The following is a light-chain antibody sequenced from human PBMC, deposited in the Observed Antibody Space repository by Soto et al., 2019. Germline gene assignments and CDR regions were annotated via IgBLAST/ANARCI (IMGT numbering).Light chain of an antibody. CDR3: SSYTSSTTPFWV. CDR1: SSDVGGYDY. V-gene: IGLV2-14*01. CDR2: EVS. J-gene: IGLJ3*02. Sequence: QSALTQPASVSGSPGQSITISCTGTSSDVGGYDYVFWYQQHPGKAPKLMIYEVSNRPSGVSNRFSGSKSANTASLTMSGLQAEDEADYYCSSYTSSTTPFWVFGGGTKLTVL.